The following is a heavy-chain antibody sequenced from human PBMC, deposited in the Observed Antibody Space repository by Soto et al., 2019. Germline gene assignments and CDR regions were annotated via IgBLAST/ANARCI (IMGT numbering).Heavy chain of an antibody. CDR1: GGSISSGGYY. J-gene: IGHJ4*02. Sequence: SETLSLTCTVSGGSISSGGYYWSWIRQHPGKGLEWIGYIYYSGSTYYNPSLKSRVTISVDTSKNQFSLKLSSVTAADTAVYYCARGRIQLLFDYWGQGTPVTVSS. CDR2: IYYSGST. D-gene: IGHD5-18*01. V-gene: IGHV4-31*03. CDR3: ARGRIQLLFDY.